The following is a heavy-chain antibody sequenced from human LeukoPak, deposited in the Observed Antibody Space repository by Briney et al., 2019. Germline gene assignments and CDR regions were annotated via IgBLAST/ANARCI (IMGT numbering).Heavy chain of an antibody. V-gene: IGHV4-34*01. Sequence: PSETLSLTCDVYGGSFSGYYWSWIRHPPGKGLEWIGEINHRGSTNYNPSLKSRVTISVDTSKNQFSLRLNSVTAADTAVYYCATIAAAGSFFDPWGQGTLVSVSS. CDR1: GGSFSGYY. CDR2: INHRGST. CDR3: ATIAAAGSFFDP. J-gene: IGHJ5*02. D-gene: IGHD6-13*01.